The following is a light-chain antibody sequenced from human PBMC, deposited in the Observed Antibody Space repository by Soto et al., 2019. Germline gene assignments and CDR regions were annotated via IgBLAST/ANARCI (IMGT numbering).Light chain of an antibody. V-gene: IGKV3-11*01. CDR1: QSGSSY. CDR2: DAS. Sequence: ESVLTQSPATLSSSPGEGATLSCKASQSGSSYLAWYKQKPGQXPRXXIYDASNRATGIPARFSGIGSGTDLTINISSLEPEDVEVYEGQQRSNWFLTFGGGTKVDIK. CDR3: QQRSNWFLT. J-gene: IGKJ4*01.